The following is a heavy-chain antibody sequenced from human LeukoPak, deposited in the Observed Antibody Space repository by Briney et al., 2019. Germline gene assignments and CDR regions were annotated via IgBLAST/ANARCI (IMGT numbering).Heavy chain of an antibody. CDR3: ARTYNWNFSP. CDR1: GGSISSSSYY. CDR2: IYYSGST. Sequence: SETLSLTCTVSGGSISSSSYYWGWIRQPPGKGLEWIGSIYYSGSTYYNPSLKSRVTISVDTSKNQFSLKLSSVTAADTAVYYCARTYNWNFSPWGQGTLVTVSS. D-gene: IGHD1-1*01. J-gene: IGHJ5*02. V-gene: IGHV4-39*07.